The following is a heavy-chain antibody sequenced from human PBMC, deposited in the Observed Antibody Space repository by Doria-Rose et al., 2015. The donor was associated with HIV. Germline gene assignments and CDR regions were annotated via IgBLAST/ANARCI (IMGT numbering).Heavy chain of an antibody. J-gene: IGHJ1*01. V-gene: IGHV4-34*01. Sequence: QLLESLSLTCAVYGGSFSGHYWSRIRQSPGKGLEWIGEINHSGNTNYNPSLKSRVTISVDTSKNQFSLKVTSVTAADTAVYYCARPGSGSDYSSRYFQHWGQGTLVTVSS. CDR1: GGSFSGHY. CDR2: INHSGNT. D-gene: IGHD3-10*01. CDR3: ARPGSGSDYSSRYFQH.